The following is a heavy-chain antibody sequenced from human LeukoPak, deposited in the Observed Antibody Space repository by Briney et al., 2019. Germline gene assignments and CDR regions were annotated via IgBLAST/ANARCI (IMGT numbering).Heavy chain of an antibody. CDR2: IYYSGST. D-gene: IGHD3-10*01. J-gene: IGHJ4*02. Sequence: SETLSLTCTVSGGSISSYYWSWIRQPPGKGLEWIGYIYYSGSTNYNPSLKSRVTISADTSKNQFSLKLSSVTAADTAVYYCARHSRYGSGSYYSDYWGQGTLVTVSS. V-gene: IGHV4-59*08. CDR3: ARHSRYGSGSYYSDY. CDR1: GGSISSYY.